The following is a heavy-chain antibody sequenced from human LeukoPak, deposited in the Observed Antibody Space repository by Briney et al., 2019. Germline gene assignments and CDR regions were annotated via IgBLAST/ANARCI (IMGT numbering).Heavy chain of an antibody. CDR3: ARSSVGSGWYGMGY. Sequence: ASVKVSCKACGYTLTSYDINWVRQATGQGLEWMGWMNPNSGNTGYAQKFQGRVTMTRNTSISTAYMELSGLRSEDTAVYYCARSSVGSGWYGMGYWGQGTLVSVSS. CDR1: GYTLTSYD. V-gene: IGHV1-8*01. J-gene: IGHJ4*02. D-gene: IGHD6-19*01. CDR2: MNPNSGNT.